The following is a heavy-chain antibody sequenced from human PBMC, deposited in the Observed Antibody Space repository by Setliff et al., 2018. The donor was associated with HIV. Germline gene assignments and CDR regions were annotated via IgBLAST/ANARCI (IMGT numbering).Heavy chain of an antibody. D-gene: IGHD3-10*01. Sequence: GGSLRLSCAASGFTFTDFGMHWVRQAPGQGLEWVAVISYDGSNKYYADSVRGRFTISRDISKNSVDLQMNSLRVADTAIYYCAKDPFHYYSSEENYFGPWGQGALVTVSS. V-gene: IGHV3-30*18. J-gene: IGHJ5*02. CDR2: ISYDGSNK. CDR3: AKDPFHYYSSEENYFGP. CDR1: GFTFTDFG.